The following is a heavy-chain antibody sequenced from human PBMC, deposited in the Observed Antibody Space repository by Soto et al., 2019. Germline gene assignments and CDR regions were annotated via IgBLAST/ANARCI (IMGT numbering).Heavy chain of an antibody. CDR2: VYYSGNT. V-gene: IGHV4-59*01. Sequence: SETLSLTFTVSGGSISPYYLSWIRQPPGKGLEWIGYVYYSGNTNYNPSLESRVTISVDTSRNRFSLNLTSATAADRAVYYCARKGSAASYAHYYMDVWGRGTAVTVSS. CDR3: ARKGSAASYAHYYMDV. D-gene: IGHD6-13*01. CDR1: GGSISPYY. J-gene: IGHJ6*03.